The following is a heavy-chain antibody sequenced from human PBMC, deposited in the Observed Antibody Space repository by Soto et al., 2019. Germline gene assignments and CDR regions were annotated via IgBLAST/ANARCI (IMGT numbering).Heavy chain of an antibody. J-gene: IGHJ6*02. V-gene: IGHV5-10-1*01. Sequence: PGESLKISCKGSGYSFTSYWISWVRQMPGKGLEWMGRIDPSDSYTNYSPSFQGHVTISADKSISTAYLQWSSLKASDTAMYHCASRRNYDSSGYGVDYYGMDVWGQGTTVTVSS. CDR1: GYSFTSYW. D-gene: IGHD3-22*01. CDR2: IDPSDSYT. CDR3: ASRRNYDSSGYGVDYYGMDV.